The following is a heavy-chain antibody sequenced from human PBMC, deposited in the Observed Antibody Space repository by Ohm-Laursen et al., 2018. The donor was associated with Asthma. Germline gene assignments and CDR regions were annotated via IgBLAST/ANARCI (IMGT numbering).Heavy chain of an antibody. CDR3: ARKAAAGMIDY. Sequence: SLRLSCAAPGFTFSSNGVHWVRQAPGKGLEWVAVISSTGSNKYYADSVKGRFTISRDNSKNTLYLQMNSLRAEDTAVYYCARKAAAGMIDYWGQGTLVTVSS. CDR2: ISSTGSNK. CDR1: GFTFSSNG. D-gene: IGHD6-13*01. V-gene: IGHV3-30*03. J-gene: IGHJ4*02.